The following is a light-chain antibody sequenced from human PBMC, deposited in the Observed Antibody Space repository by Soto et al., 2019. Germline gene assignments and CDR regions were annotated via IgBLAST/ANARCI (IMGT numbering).Light chain of an antibody. CDR3: SSYTSSYPFV. J-gene: IGLJ1*01. V-gene: IGLV2-14*01. CDR2: EVS. Sequence: QSVLTQPASVSGSPGQSIAISCTGTSSDVGGYKYVSWYQHHPGKATKLLISEVSNRPSGVSDRFSGSKSGNTASLTISGLQAEDEADYYGSSYTSSYPFVFASGT. CDR1: SSDVGGYKY.